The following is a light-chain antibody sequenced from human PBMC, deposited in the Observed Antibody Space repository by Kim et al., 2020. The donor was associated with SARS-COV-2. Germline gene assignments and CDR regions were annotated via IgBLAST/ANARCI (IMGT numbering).Light chain of an antibody. J-gene: IGLJ2*01. CDR2: ATN. CDR3: QSYDSSLSAVL. Sequence: RVTISCTGSNSNIGAGYDVHWYQQVPGTAPKLLIYATNSRPSGVPDRFSGSKSGTSASLAITGLQAEDEADYYYQSYDSSLSAVLFGGGTQLTVL. V-gene: IGLV1-40*01. CDR1: NSNIGAGYD.